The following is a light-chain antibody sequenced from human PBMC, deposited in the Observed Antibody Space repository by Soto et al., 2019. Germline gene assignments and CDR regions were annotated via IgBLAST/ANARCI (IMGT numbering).Light chain of an antibody. V-gene: IGKV1-5*03. CDR3: QQYISYSPYT. CDR1: QTISSW. Sequence: DIQMTQSPSTLSASVGDRVTITCRASQTISSWLAWYQQKPGKAPKVLIYKASTLESGVPPRFSGSGSGTEFTLTISSLQPDDFATYYCQQYISYSPYTFGQGTNVEIK. CDR2: KAS. J-gene: IGKJ2*01.